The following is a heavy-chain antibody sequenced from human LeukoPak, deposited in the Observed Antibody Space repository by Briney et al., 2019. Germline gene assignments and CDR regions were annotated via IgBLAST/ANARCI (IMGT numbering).Heavy chain of an antibody. D-gene: IGHD2-15*01. CDR3: ARSGCGSGGGCYNYRNAFDI. V-gene: IGHV3-48*02. J-gene: IGHJ3*02. Sequence: GGSLRLSCAASGFLFSTYDMNWVRQAPGKGLEWVPHISNGGNTIYYADSVKGRFTISRDNVKNSVFLQMNTLRDEDTAVYYCARSGCGSGGGCYNYRNAFDIWGQGTMVTVSS. CDR1: GFLFSTYD. CDR2: ISNGGNTI.